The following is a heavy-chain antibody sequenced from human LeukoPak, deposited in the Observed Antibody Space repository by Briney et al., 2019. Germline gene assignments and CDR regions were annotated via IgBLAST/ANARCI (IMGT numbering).Heavy chain of an antibody. CDR3: ARDSVVGAPNDY. CDR1: GGTFSSYA. V-gene: IGHV1-69*04. D-gene: IGHD1-26*01. J-gene: IGHJ4*02. CDR2: IIPILGIA. Sequence: SVKVSCKASGGTFSSYAISWVRRAPGQGLEWMGRIIPILGIANYAQKFQGRVTITADKSTSTAYMELSSLRSEDTAVYYCARDSVVGAPNDYWGQGTLVTVSS.